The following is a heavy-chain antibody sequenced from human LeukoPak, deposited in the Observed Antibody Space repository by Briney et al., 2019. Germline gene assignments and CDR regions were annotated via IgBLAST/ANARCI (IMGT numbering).Heavy chain of an antibody. CDR1: GYTFTSYD. V-gene: IGHV1-8*01. D-gene: IGHD1-26*01. J-gene: IGHJ4*02. Sequence: ASVKVSCKASGYTFTSYDINWVRQATGQGLEWMGWMNPNSGNTGYAQKFQGRVTMTRNTSISTAYMELSSLRSEDTAVYYCARGRVGATYRYFDYWAREPWSPSPQ. CDR3: ARGRVGATYRYFDY. CDR2: MNPNSGNT.